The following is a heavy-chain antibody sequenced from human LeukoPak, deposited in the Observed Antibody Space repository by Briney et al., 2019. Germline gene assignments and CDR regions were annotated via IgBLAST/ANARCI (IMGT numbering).Heavy chain of an antibody. D-gene: IGHD3-22*01. V-gene: IGHV1-2*02. CDR1: GYTFTGYY. CDR3: AIHFYDSSGYYQGAFDI. CDR2: VNPNSGGT. Sequence: ASVAVSCTASGYTFTGYYFHWVRQAPAPGHDLMGWVNPNSGGTNYAQKFQGRVPMTRDPSISRAYMELSRLRSDDTAVYYCAIHFYDSSGYYQGAFDIWGQGTMVTVSS. J-gene: IGHJ3*02.